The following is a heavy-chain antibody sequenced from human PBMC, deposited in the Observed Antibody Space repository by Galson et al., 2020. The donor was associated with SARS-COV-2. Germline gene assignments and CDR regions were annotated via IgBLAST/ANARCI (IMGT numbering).Heavy chain of an antibody. CDR2: IHRDGTQE. Sequence: GGSMRLSCTASGFTFRGYWMTWVRQPPGRGLEWVAYIHRDGTQEAYVDSARGRFTISRDNVESSVYLQMNSLRAEDTAVYYCARILPSGYYDHWGQGTLVTVSS. CDR3: ARILPSGYYDH. V-gene: IGHV3-7*01. J-gene: IGHJ4*02. D-gene: IGHD1-1*01. CDR1: GFTFRGYW.